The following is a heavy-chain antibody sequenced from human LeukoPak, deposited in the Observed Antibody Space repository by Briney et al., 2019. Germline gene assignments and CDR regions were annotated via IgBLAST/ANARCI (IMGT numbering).Heavy chain of an antibody. Sequence: GGSLRLSCAASGFTFSTYWMHWVRQAPGKGLVWVSRIDSDGSRISHGDSVKGRFTISRDNAKNTLYLQMNSLRAEDTAVYYCAVHIVAAFDYWGQGTLVTVSS. D-gene: IGHD6-13*01. CDR2: IDSDGSRI. CDR1: GFTFSTYW. J-gene: IGHJ4*02. V-gene: IGHV3-74*01. CDR3: AVHIVAAFDY.